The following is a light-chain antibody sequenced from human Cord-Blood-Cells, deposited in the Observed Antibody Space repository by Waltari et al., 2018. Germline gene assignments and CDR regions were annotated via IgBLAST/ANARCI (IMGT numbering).Light chain of an antibody. J-gene: IGLJ2*01. CDR2: EVS. CDR1: SSDVGGYNY. CDR3: SSYAGSNNVV. V-gene: IGLV2-8*01. Sequence: QSALTQPPSASGSPGQSVTISCTGPSSDVGGYNYVSWYQQHPGKAPKRMIYEVSKRPSGVPDRFPGSKSGNTASLTVSGLQAEDEADYYCSSYAGSNNVVFGGGTKLTVL.